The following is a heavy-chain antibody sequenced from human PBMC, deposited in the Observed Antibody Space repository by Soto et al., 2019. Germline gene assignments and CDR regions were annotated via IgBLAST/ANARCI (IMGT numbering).Heavy chain of an antibody. J-gene: IGHJ6*03. CDR2: IYYSGST. Sequence: QVQLQESGPGLVKPSETLSLTCTVSGGSISSYYWSWIRPPPGKGLEWIGYIYYSGSTNYNPSRKRRVTISVDTSTNQFSLKLSSVTAADTAVYYCARHPNYYGSGSYYNREHYYYMDVWCKGTTVTVSS. CDR3: ARHPNYYGSGSYYNREHYYYMDV. D-gene: IGHD3-10*01. CDR1: GGSISSYY. V-gene: IGHV4-59*08.